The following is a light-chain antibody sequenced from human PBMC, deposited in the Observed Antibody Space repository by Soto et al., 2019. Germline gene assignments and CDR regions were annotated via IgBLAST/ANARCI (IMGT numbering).Light chain of an antibody. J-gene: IGKJ1*01. Sequence: EIVLTQSPGTLSLSPGERATLSCRASQSVSSSYLAWYQQKPGQAPRLLIYGASSRTTGIPDRFSGSGSGTDFTLTISRLEPEDFAMYYCQQYRSWTFGQGTKVDIK. CDR1: QSVSSSY. V-gene: IGKV3-20*01. CDR3: QQYRSWT. CDR2: GAS.